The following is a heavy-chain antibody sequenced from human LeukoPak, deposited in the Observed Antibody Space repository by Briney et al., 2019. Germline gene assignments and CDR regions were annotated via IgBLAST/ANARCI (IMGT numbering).Heavy chain of an antibody. Sequence: SVKVSCKASGGTFSSYTTSWVRQAPGQGLEWMGRIIPILGIANYAQKFQGRVTITADKSTSTAYMELRSLRSEDTAVYYCATNYYGSGSYTYYFDYWGQGTLVTVSS. CDR2: IIPILGIA. D-gene: IGHD3-10*01. CDR1: GGTFSSYT. CDR3: ATNYYGSGSYTYYFDY. V-gene: IGHV1-69*02. J-gene: IGHJ4*02.